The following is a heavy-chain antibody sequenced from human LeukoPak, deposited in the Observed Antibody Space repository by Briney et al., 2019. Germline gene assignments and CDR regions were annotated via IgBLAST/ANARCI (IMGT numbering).Heavy chain of an antibody. CDR3: ARAPTGGGDYYADY. Sequence: SETLSLTCAVYGGSFSGYYWSWIRQPPGKGLEWIGEINHSGGTNYNPSLKSRVTISVDTSKNQFSLKLSSVTAADTAVYYCARAPTGGGDYYADYWGQGTLVTVSS. J-gene: IGHJ4*02. V-gene: IGHV4-34*01. CDR1: GGSFSGYY. D-gene: IGHD2-21*01. CDR2: INHSGGT.